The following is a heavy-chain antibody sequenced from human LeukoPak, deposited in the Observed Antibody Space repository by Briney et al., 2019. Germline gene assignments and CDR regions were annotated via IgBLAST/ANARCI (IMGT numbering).Heavy chain of an antibody. D-gene: IGHD6-19*01. V-gene: IGHV3-48*03. CDR3: ARDPSVAGPGY. J-gene: IGHJ4*02. CDR1: GFTFSSYE. Sequence: GGSLRLSCAASGFTFSSYEMNWVRQAPGKGLEWVSYISSSGSTIYYADPVKGRFTISRDNAKNSLYLQMNSLRAEDTAVYYCARDPSVAGPGYWGQGTLVTVSS. CDR2: ISSSGSTI.